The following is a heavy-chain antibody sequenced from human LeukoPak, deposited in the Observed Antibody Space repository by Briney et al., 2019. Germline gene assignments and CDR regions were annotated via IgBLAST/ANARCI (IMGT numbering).Heavy chain of an antibody. CDR1: GFTFSTCA. CDR2: ISGSGGST. J-gene: IGHJ4*02. CDR3: AKAHCSPTSCSRIDY. Sequence: GASLRPSCAASGFTFSTCAMGWVRQAPGKGLGWVSAISGSGGSTFYADSVKGRFTISRDNSKNTVYLQMSGLRAEDTALYYCAKAHCSPTSCSRIDYWGQGTLVTVSS. D-gene: IGHD2-2*01. V-gene: IGHV3-23*01.